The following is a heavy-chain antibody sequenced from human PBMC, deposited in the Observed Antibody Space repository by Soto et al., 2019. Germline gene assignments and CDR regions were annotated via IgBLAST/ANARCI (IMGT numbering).Heavy chain of an antibody. Sequence: SETLSLTCTVSGGSITNYYYNWIRQPPGKGLEWIGYIFHTGTTSYNPSLKSRVTLSVDTSQSQFSLKLNSVTAADTAVYYCNTEAYDNSGSLAFDIWGPGTLVTVSS. D-gene: IGHD3-22*01. CDR3: NTEAYDNSGSLAFDI. J-gene: IGHJ3*02. V-gene: IGHV4-59*08. CDR2: IFHTGTT. CDR1: GGSITNYY.